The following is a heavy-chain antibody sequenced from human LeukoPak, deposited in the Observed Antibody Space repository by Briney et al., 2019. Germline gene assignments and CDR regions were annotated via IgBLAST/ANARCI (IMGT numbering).Heavy chain of an antibody. D-gene: IGHD6-19*01. J-gene: IGHJ4*02. CDR2: INHSGST. Sequence: PSETLSLTCAVYGGSFSGYYWSWIRQPPGKGLEWIGEINHSGSTNYDPSLKSRVTISVDTSKNQFSPKLSSVTAADTAVYYCARAAARYSSGWYVYWGQGTLVTVSS. CDR1: GGSFSGYY. CDR3: ARAAARYSSGWYVY. V-gene: IGHV4-34*01.